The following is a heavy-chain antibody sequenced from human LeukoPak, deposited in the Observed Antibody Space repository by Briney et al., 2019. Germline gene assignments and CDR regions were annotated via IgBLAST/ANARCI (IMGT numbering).Heavy chain of an antibody. CDR3: ARVLYYYDSSGYRWDAFDI. Sequence: ASVKVSCKASGYTFTSYDINWVRQATGQGLEWMGWMNPNSGNTGYAQKFQGRVTMTRNTSISTAYMELSSLRSEDTAVYYCARVLYYYDSSGYRWDAFDIWGQGTMVIVSS. D-gene: IGHD3-22*01. CDR2: MNPNSGNT. CDR1: GYTFTSYD. J-gene: IGHJ3*02. V-gene: IGHV1-8*01.